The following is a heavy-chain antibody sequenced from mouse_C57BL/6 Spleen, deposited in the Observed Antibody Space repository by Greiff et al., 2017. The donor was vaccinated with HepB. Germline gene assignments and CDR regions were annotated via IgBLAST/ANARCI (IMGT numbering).Heavy chain of an antibody. Sequence: EVQGVESGGGLVKPGGSLKLSCAASGFTFSDYGMHWVRQAPEKGLEWVAYISSGSSTIYYADTVKGRFTISRDNAKNTLFLQMTSLRSEDTAMYYCAGGPYYYGSSRYAMDYWGQGTSVTVSA. V-gene: IGHV5-17*01. J-gene: IGHJ4*01. CDR1: GFTFSDYG. D-gene: IGHD1-1*01. CDR2: ISSGSSTI. CDR3: AGGPYYYGSSRYAMDY.